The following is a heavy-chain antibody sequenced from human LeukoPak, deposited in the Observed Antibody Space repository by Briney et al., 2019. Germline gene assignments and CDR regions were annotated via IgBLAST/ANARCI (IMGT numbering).Heavy chain of an antibody. CDR1: GGSISSSSYY. D-gene: IGHD1-7*01. J-gene: IGHJ6*03. CDR3: AREARKELRNYYMDV. V-gene: IGHV4-39*07. Sequence: SETLSLTCTVSGGSISSSSYYWGWIRQPPGKGLEWIGSIYYSGSTYYNPSLKSRVTISVDTSKNQFSLKLSSVTAADTAVYYCAREARKELRNYYMDVWGKGTTVTVSS. CDR2: IYYSGST.